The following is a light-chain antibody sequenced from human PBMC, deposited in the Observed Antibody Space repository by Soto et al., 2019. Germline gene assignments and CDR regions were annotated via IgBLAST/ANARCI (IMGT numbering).Light chain of an antibody. CDR2: AAS. J-gene: IGKJ1*01. CDR1: QAIRNS. V-gene: IGKV1-27*01. CDR3: QKYFSAPWT. Sequence: DIQMTQSPSSLSASVGDRVTITGRASQAIRNSLAWYQQKPGEVPKLLMYAASTLQSGVPSRFSGSGSGTDFTLTISSLQPEDVATYYCQKYFSAPWTFGQGTRWIS.